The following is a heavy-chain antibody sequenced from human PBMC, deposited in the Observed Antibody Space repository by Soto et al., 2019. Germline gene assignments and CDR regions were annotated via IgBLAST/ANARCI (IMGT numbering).Heavy chain of an antibody. CDR3: ARDLGPSPITSSFDD. CDR1: GFTFRDYY. Sequence: PGGSMRLSCAASGFTFRDYYVSWIRQDPGKGLEWVAYIRSKSDYTNFADSVKGRFTISRDNAKNSLFLQMNSLRADDTAIYYCARDLGPSPITSSFDDWGQGTLVTVSS. D-gene: IGHD3-16*01. J-gene: IGHJ4*02. CDR2: IRSKSDYT. V-gene: IGHV3-11*05.